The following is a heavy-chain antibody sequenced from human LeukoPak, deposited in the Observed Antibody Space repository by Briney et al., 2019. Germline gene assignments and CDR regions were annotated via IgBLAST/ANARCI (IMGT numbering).Heavy chain of an antibody. J-gene: IGHJ4*02. CDR2: ISYDGSNE. Sequence: GGSLRLSCAASGFTFSSYSMNWVRQAPGKGLEWVAVISYDGSNEYYADSVKGRFTISRDNSKNTLSLQMNTLGPEDTAVYYCARPIDNGSGSYYFDYWGQGTLVTVSS. CDR1: GFTFSSYS. V-gene: IGHV3-30*03. CDR3: ARPIDNGSGSYYFDY. D-gene: IGHD3-10*01.